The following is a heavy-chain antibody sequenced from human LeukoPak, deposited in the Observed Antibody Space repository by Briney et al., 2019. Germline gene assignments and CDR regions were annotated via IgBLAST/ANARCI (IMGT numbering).Heavy chain of an antibody. J-gene: IGHJ4*02. CDR2: INPSGGST. CDR1: GYTFTSYY. CDR3: ARIFREMGNYHFDY. V-gene: IGHV1-46*01. Sequence: ASVKVSCKASGYTFTSYYMHWVRQAPGQGLEWMGIINPSGGSTSYAQKLQGRVTMTTDTSTSTAYMELRSLRSDDTAVYYCARIFREMGNYHFDYWGQGTLVTVSS. D-gene: IGHD1-7*01.